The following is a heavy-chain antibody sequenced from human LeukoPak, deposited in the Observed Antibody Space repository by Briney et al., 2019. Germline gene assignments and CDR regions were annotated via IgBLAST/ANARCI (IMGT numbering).Heavy chain of an antibody. D-gene: IGHD3-3*01. J-gene: IGHJ4*02. CDR1: GLTFSSYA. V-gene: IGHV3-30-3*01. CDR3: ARVGSITIFGVVIIDYYCDY. Sequence: GRSLRLSCAASGLTFSSYAMHWVRRAPGKGLEWVAVISYDGSNKYYADSAKRRFTISRDISKNTLYLPMNRRRAEDMAVCYCARVGSITIFGVVIIDYYCDYWGQGTLVTVSS. CDR2: ISYDGSNK.